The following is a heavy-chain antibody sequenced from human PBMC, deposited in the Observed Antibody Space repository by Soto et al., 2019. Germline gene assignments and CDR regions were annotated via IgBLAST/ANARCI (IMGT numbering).Heavy chain of an antibody. CDR2: IYGSGSA. D-gene: IGHD3-10*01. Sequence: LSLTCTVSCGSISSYYWSWIRQPAGKGLELIGRIYGSGSASYNPSLKSRVTMSLDTSKNQFSLKLSSVTAADTALYYCARDYFGSASSDWGQGTTVTVS. J-gene: IGHJ6*02. CDR3: ARDYFGSASSD. V-gene: IGHV4-4*07. CDR1: CGSISSYY.